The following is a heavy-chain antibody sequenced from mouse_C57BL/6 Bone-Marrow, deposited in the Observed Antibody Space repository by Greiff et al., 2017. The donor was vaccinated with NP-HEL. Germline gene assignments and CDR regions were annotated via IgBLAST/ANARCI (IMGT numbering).Heavy chain of an antibody. CDR3: ASPSSPVDAMDY. Sequence: VQLKESGAELARPGASVKLSCKASGYTFTSYGISWVKQRTGQGLEWIGEIYPRSGNTYYNEKFKGKATLTADKSSSTAYMELRSLTSEDSAVYFCASPSSPVDAMDYWGQGTSVTVSS. V-gene: IGHV1-81*01. D-gene: IGHD2-10*02. CDR1: GYTFTSYG. CDR2: IYPRSGNT. J-gene: IGHJ4*01.